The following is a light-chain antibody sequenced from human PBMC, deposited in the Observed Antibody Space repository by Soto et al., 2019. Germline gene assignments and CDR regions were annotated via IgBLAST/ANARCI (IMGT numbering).Light chain of an antibody. V-gene: IGKV3-20*01. J-gene: IGKJ4*01. CDR3: QQYGSSPPLT. CDR2: GAS. Sequence: EIVLTQSPGTLSLSPGERATLSCRASQSVSSSYLAWYQQKPGQAPRLLIYGASSRATGIPDRFSGSGSGTDFTVTIIRLEPEDSAVYYWQQYGSSPPLTFGGATKVEIK. CDR1: QSVSSSY.